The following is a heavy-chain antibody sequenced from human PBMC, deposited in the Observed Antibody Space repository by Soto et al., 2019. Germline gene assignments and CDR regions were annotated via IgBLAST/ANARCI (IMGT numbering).Heavy chain of an antibody. CDR1: GYTFTSYA. J-gene: IGHJ5*02. Sequence: QVQLVQSGAEVKKPGASVTVSCKAYGYTFTSYAMHWVRQAPGQRLQWMVWIKAGNGNTKYSQKVQGRVTITRDTSASTAYMEHSSLGSEDTAVDLCARGGLLWFGESQGEFDPWGQGTLVNVSS. CDR3: ARGGLLWFGESQGEFDP. D-gene: IGHD3-10*01. CDR2: IKAGNGNT. V-gene: IGHV1-3*01.